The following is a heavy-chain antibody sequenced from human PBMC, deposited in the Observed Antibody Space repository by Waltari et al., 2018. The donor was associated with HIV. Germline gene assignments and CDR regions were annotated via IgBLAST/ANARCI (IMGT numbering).Heavy chain of an antibody. CDR3: ARGAYYGSGSYYNFYYYYGMDV. D-gene: IGHD3-10*01. V-gene: IGHV4-59*08. Sequence: QVQLQASGPGLVKPSGTLSLTCTVSGGSLSSSYSRWSRQPPGKGLEWIGYIYYSGSTNYNPSLKSRVTISVDTSKNQFSLKLSSVTAADTAVYYCARGAYYGSGSYYNFYYYYGMDVWGQGTTVTVSS. J-gene: IGHJ6*02. CDR2: IYYSGST. CDR1: GGSLSSSY.